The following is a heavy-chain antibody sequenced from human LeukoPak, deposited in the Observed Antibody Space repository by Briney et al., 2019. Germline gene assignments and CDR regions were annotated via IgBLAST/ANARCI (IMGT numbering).Heavy chain of an antibody. J-gene: IGHJ4*02. V-gene: IGHV3-21*01. Sequence: GGSLRLSCAASGFTFSTYNMNWVRQAPGKGLEWVSSISSSSSHTYYIDSVKGRFSISRDNTMNSLYLQMNSLRAEDTAVYYCARSGYLFAFDYWGQGTLVTVSS. CDR1: GFTFSTYN. CDR3: ARSGYLFAFDY. D-gene: IGHD3-22*01. CDR2: ISSSSSHT.